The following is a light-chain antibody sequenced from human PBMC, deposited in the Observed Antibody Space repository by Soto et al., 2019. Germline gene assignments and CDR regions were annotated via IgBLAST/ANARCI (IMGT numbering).Light chain of an antibody. Sequence: DVVMTQSPDSLAVSLGERATIICKSSQNVLYSNNKNYLAWYQHKPGQSPKVLFYWASTRESGVPDRFSGSESGTDFTLTISSLQAQDVAVYYCQQYYYSPPTFGGGTKVEIK. CDR1: QNVLYSNNKNY. CDR3: QQYYYSPPT. V-gene: IGKV4-1*01. CDR2: WAS. J-gene: IGKJ4*01.